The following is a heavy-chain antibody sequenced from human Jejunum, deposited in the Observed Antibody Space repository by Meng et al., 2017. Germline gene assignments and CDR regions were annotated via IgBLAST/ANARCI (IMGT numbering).Heavy chain of an antibody. CDR3: TRGTDRAKSGDY. Sequence: HLSPWVAGLFEPSETLSLNVAVVGGSSSGFYLSVIRQPPGKGLEWIGEIHPSGSTDYNPSLKSRLTISLDTSKNQFSLSLNSATAADTGIYYCTRGTDRAKSGDYWGQGTLVTVSS. CDR1: GGSSSGFY. J-gene: IGHJ4*02. CDR2: IHPSGST. V-gene: IGHV4-34*01. D-gene: IGHD1-14*01.